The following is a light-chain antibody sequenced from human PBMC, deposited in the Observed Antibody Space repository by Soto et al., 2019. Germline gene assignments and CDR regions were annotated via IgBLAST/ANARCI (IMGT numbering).Light chain of an antibody. CDR2: EVT. Sequence: QSVLTQPASVSGSPGQSITISCTGTSSDVGAYKYVSWYQQSPGKAPTLLIYEVTYRPSGVSDRCAGSKSGNTASLTISGLHAEDEADYYCASKRGTAAILFGGGTKLTVL. CDR3: ASKRGTAAIL. CDR1: SSDVGAYKY. J-gene: IGLJ3*02. V-gene: IGLV2-14*01.